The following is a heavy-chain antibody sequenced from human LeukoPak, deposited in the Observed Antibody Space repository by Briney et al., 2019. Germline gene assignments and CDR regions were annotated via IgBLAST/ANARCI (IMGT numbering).Heavy chain of an antibody. CDR1: GFTFDSHA. V-gene: IGHV3-9*01. D-gene: IGHD5-12*01. J-gene: IGHJ4*02. CDR3: AKDRSGYGESFDS. Sequence: GRSLRLSCAASGFTFDSHAMHWVRQAPGKGLEWVSGISWNSGSIGYANSVKGRFTISRDNAKNSLFLQMNSLRTEDTALYYCAKDRSGYGESFDSWGQGTLVTVSS. CDR2: ISWNSGSI.